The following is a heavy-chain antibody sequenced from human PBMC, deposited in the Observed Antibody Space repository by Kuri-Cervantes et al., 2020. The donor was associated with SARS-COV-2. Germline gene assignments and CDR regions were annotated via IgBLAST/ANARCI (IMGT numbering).Heavy chain of an antibody. D-gene: IGHD1-1*01. V-gene: IGHV3-23*01. CDR3: AKDGYNWGDYFDY. CDR2: IYGSGERT. CDR1: GFTVSSNY. Sequence: GGSLRLSCAASGFTVSSNYMSWVRQAPGEGLEWVSSIYGSGERTYYADSVKGRFTVSRDNLRNTLYLEMNSLRAEDTALYFCAKDGYNWGDYFDYWGQGTLVTDSS. J-gene: IGHJ4*02.